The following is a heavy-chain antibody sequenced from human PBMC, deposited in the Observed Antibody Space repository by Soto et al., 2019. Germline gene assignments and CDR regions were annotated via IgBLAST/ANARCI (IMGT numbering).Heavy chain of an antibody. J-gene: IGHJ4*02. CDR3: TTGLNQDTAMVGPFDY. V-gene: IGHV3-15*01. Sequence: GGSLRLSYAASGFTFSNAWMSWVRQAPGKGLEWVGRIKSKTDGGTTDYAAPVKGRFTISRDDSKNTLYLQMNSLKTEDTAVYYCTTGLNQDTAMVGPFDYWGQGTLVTVSS. CDR1: GFTFSNAW. D-gene: IGHD5-18*01. CDR2: IKSKTDGGTT.